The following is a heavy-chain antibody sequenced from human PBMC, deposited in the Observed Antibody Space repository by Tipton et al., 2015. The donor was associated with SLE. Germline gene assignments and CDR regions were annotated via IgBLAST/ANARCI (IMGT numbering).Heavy chain of an antibody. D-gene: IGHD2-15*01. J-gene: IGHJ4*02. CDR3: ARDVEDLCLLDY. Sequence: TCYNPSLRSRVTISVDTSKNQFSPKLSSVTAADTALYYCARDVEDLCLLDYWGQGTLVTVSS. V-gene: IGHV4-30-2*04. CDR2: T.